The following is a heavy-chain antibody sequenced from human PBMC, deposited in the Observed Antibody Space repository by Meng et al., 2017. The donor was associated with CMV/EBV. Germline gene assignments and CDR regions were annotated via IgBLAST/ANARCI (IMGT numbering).Heavy chain of an antibody. D-gene: IGHD1-26*01. CDR2: NRNKANSDTT. V-gene: IGHV3-72*01. Sequence: ASGFTFSDHYRDWVRQAPGKGLEWVGRNRNKANSDTTEYAASVKGRFTISRDDSKNSLYLQMNSLKTEDTAVYYCARGWEAPSGFDPWGQGTLVTVSS. CDR1: GFTFSDHY. CDR3: ARGWEAPSGFDP. J-gene: IGHJ5*02.